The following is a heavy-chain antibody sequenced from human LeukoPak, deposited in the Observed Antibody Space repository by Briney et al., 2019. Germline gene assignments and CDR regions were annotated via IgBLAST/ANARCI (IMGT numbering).Heavy chain of an antibody. J-gene: IGHJ4*02. V-gene: IGHV4-61*08. Sequence: SETLSLTCSVSGDSVSSGDYYWTWIRQPPGKGLEWIGNIYYSGTTNYNPSLKSRATISVDTSKNQFSLKLSSVTAADTAVYYCARHHPYYFDYWGQGTLVTVSS. CDR2: IYYSGTT. CDR1: GDSVSSGDYY. CDR3: ARHHPYYFDY.